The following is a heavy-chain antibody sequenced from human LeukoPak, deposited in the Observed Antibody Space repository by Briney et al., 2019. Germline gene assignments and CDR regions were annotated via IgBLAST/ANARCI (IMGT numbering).Heavy chain of an antibody. Sequence: GASVKVSCKASGYTFTSYGISWVRQAPGQGLEWMGWISAYNGNTNYAQKLQGRVTMTTDTSTSTAYMELRSLRSDDTAVYYCARDSAYSDSSDSHDAFDIWGQGTMVTVSS. D-gene: IGHD3-22*01. V-gene: IGHV1-18*01. CDR1: GYTFTSYG. CDR3: ARDSAYSDSSDSHDAFDI. J-gene: IGHJ3*02. CDR2: ISAYNGNT.